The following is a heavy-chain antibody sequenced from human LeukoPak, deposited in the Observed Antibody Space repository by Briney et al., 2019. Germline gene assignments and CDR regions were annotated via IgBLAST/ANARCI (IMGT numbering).Heavy chain of an antibody. CDR3: ARGGAARPDY. D-gene: IGHD1-26*01. CDR2: ISSSSSAI. J-gene: IGHJ4*02. V-gene: IGHV3-48*02. Sequence: PGGSLRLSCAASGFTLSNYGMNWVRQAPGKGLKWVSYISSSSSAINYADSVKGRFTTSRDNAKNSLSLQMNSLRDEDTAVYYCARGGAARPDYWGQGTLVTVSS. CDR1: GFTLSNYG.